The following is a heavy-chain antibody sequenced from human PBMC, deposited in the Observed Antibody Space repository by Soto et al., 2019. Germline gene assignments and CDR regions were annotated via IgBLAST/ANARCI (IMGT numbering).Heavy chain of an antibody. Sequence: PSETLSLTCTVSGGSISRSSYYWGWIRQPPGKGLEWIGSIYYSGSTYYNPSLKSRVTISVDTSKNQFSLKLSSVTAADTAVYYCARHVKYYYDSSGTFDYWGQGTLVTVSS. CDR3: ARHVKYYYDSSGTFDY. D-gene: IGHD3-22*01. J-gene: IGHJ4*02. CDR1: GGSISRSSYY. V-gene: IGHV4-39*01. CDR2: IYYSGST.